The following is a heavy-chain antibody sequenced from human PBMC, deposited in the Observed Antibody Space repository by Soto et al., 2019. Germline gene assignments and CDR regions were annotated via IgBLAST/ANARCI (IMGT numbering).Heavy chain of an antibody. CDR1: GGSVSSGSYS. Sequence: SETLSLTCTVSGGSVSSGSYSWNWIRQPPGKGLEWIGYIFYSGNTNYNPSLKSRVTISVDTSKNQFSLKVTSVTAADTAVYYCARLHGYCISSSCHGHYAMDVWGQGTTVTVSS. CDR2: IFYSGNT. J-gene: IGHJ6*02. V-gene: IGHV4-61*01. D-gene: IGHD2-2*01. CDR3: ARLHGYCISSSCHGHYAMDV.